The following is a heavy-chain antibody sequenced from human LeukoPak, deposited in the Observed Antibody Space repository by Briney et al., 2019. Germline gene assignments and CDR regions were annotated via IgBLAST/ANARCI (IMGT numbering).Heavy chain of an antibody. J-gene: IGHJ6*03. CDR3: AKDSRTMIGYMDV. V-gene: IGHV3-30*02. CDR2: IRYDGSNK. Sequence: GGSLRLSCAASGFTFSSYGMHWVRQAPGKGLEWVAFIRYDGSNKYYADSVKGRFTISRDNSNSTLYLQMNSLRAEYTAVYYCAKDSRTMIGYMDVWGKGTTVTVSS. D-gene: IGHD3-10*02. CDR1: GFTFSSYG.